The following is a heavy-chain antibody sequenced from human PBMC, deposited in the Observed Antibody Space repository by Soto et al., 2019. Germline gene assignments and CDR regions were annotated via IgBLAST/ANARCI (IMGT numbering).Heavy chain of an antibody. CDR2: INHSGST. V-gene: IGHV4-34*01. Sequence: SETLSLTCAVYGGSFSGYYLSWIRQPPGKGLEWIGEINHSGSTNYNPSLKSRVTISVDTSKNQFSLKLSSVTAADTAVYYCASINSSGWYRFDYWGQGTLVTVSS. J-gene: IGHJ4*02. D-gene: IGHD6-19*01. CDR3: ASINSSGWYRFDY. CDR1: GGSFSGYY.